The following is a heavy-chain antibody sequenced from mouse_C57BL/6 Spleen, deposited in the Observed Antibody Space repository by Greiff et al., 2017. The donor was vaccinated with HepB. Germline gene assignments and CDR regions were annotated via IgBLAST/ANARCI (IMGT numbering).Heavy chain of an antibody. V-gene: IGHV1-64*01. CDR2: IHPNSGST. CDR1: GYTFTSYW. CDR3: ATFYSVYFDY. J-gene: IGHJ2*01. Sequence: QVQLKQPGAELVKPGASVKLSCKASGYTFTSYWMHWVKQRPGQGLEWIGMIHPNSGSTNYNEKFKSKATLTVDKSSSTAYMQLSSLTSEDSAVYYCATFYSVYFDYWGQGTTLTVSS. D-gene: IGHD1-1*01.